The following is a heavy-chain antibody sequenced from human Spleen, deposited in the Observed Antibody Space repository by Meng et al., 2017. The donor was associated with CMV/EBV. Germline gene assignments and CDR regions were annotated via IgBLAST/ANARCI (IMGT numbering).Heavy chain of an antibody. D-gene: IGHD2-21*02. CDR3: VTDDLCSGGDCSVGY. J-gene: IGHJ4*02. CDR1: GYTLTELS. Sequence: ASVKVSCKGSGYTLTELSMQWVRQAPGKGLEWMGGFDPEDGETIYAQKFQGRVTMTEDTSTNTAYMELSNLISEDTAVYYYVTDDLCSGGDCSVGYWGQGTLVTSPQ. V-gene: IGHV1-24*01. CDR2: FDPEDGET.